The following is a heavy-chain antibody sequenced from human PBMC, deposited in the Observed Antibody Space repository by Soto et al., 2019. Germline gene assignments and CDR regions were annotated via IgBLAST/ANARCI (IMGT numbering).Heavy chain of an antibody. CDR2: IRSKAYGGTT. CDR1: GFTFGDYA. D-gene: IGHD6-19*01. V-gene: IGHV3-49*04. Sequence: PGGSLRLSCTASGFTFGDYAMSWVRQAPGKGLEWVGFIRSKAYGGTTEYAASVKGRFTISRDDSKSIAYLQMNSLKTEDTAVYYCTRDEIAVAGTADYWGQGTLVTVSS. CDR3: TRDEIAVAGTADY. J-gene: IGHJ4*02.